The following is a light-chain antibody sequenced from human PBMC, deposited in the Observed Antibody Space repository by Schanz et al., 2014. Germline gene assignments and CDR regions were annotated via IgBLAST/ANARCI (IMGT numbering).Light chain of an antibody. V-gene: IGKV3-11*01. CDR1: QSVSSY. Sequence: EIVLTQSPATLSLSPGDRATLSCRASQSVSSYLAWYQQKPGQAPRLLIYDASNRATGIPARFSGSGSGTDFTLTISSLQPDDFATYYCQQYNSFCTFGGGTKVEIK. CDR2: DAS. J-gene: IGKJ4*01. CDR3: QQYNSFCT.